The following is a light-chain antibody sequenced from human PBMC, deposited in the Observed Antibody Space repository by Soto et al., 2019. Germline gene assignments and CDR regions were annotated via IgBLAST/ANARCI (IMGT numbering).Light chain of an antibody. CDR3: LQYGSSPPGT. Sequence: EIVLTQSPGTLSLSPGERATLSCRASQRVSGNYLAWYQQKPGQAPTLIIYGASSRATGIPDRFSGSGSGTDFTLTISRLEPEDFAVYYCLQYGSSPPGTFGQGTKVEIK. CDR2: GAS. CDR1: QRVSGNY. V-gene: IGKV3-20*01. J-gene: IGKJ1*01.